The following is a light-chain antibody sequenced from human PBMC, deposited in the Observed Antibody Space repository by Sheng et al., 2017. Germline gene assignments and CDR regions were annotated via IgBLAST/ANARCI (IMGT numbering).Light chain of an antibody. J-gene: IGLJ2*01. Sequence: QSVLTQPPSVSGAPGQRVTISCTGSSSNIGAGYDVHWYQQLPGTAPKLLIYGNSNRPSGVPDRFSGSKSGTSASLAITGLQAEDEADYYCQSYDSSLSALVFVG. CDR2: GNS. CDR3: QSYDSSLSALV. V-gene: IGLV1-40*01. CDR1: SSNIGAGYD.